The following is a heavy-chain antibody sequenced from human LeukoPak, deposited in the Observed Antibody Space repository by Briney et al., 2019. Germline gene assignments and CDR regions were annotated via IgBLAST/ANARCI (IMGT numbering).Heavy chain of an antibody. V-gene: IGHV1-69*13. J-gene: IGHJ3*02. CDR1: GGTFSSYA. CDR2: IIPIFGTA. D-gene: IGHD3-22*01. Sequence: SVKVSCKASGGTFSSYAISWVRQAPGRGLEWMGGIIPIFGTANYAQKFQGRVTITADESTSTAYMELSSLRSEDTAVYYCARRPNYYDSSGYVGAFDIWGQGTMVTVSS. CDR3: ARRPNYYDSSGYVGAFDI.